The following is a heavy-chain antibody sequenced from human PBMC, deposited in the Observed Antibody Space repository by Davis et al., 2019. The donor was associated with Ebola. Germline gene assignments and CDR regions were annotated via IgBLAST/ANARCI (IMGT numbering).Heavy chain of an antibody. V-gene: IGHV3-7*01. CDR1: GFTFSSYW. CDR3: ARLDYDSSGYGGY. J-gene: IGHJ4*02. D-gene: IGHD3-22*01. Sequence: PGGSLRLSCAASGFTFSSYWMSWARQAPGKGLEWVANIKQDGSEKYYVDSVKGRFTISRDNAKNSLYLQMNSLRSEDTAVYYCARLDYDSSGYGGYWGQGTLVTVSS. CDR2: IKQDGSEK.